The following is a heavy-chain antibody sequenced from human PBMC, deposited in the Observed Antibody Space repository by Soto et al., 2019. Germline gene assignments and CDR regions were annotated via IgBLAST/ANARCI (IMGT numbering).Heavy chain of an antibody. V-gene: IGHV3-7*01. D-gene: IGHD2-2*01. J-gene: IGHJ4*02. Sequence: GGSLRLSCAASGFTFSSYWMSWVRQAPGKGLEWVANIKQDGSEKYYVDSVKGRFTISRDNAKNSLYLQMNSLRAEDTAVYYCARDGWDIVIVPAAPRVDYFDYWGQGTLVTVSS. CDR2: IKQDGSEK. CDR3: ARDGWDIVIVPAAPRVDYFDY. CDR1: GFTFSSYW.